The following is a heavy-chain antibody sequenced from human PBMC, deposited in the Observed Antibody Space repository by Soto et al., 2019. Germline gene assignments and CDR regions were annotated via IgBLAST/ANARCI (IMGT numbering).Heavy chain of an antibody. V-gene: IGHV3-30-3*01. CDR1: GFTFSSYA. D-gene: IGHD3-9*01. J-gene: IGHJ4*02. CDR3: ARASYDILTGHSSYFDY. Sequence: GGSLRLSCAASGFTFSSYAMHWVRQAPGKGLEWVAVISYDGSNKYYADSVKGRFTISRDNSKNTLYLQMNSLRAEDTAVYYCARASYDILTGHSSYFDYWGQGTLVTVSS. CDR2: ISYDGSNK.